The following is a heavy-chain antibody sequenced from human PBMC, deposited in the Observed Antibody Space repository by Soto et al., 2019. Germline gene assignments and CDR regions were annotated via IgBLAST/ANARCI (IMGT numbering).Heavy chain of an antibody. CDR3: ARGGGVGVAGSAAFDM. J-gene: IGHJ3*02. D-gene: IGHD3-3*01. Sequence: QLHLVQSGAVVKKPGASVTVSCSASGYPVTAYYMHWVRQAPGRGLEWMGGINPATGAAKYTQTFQGRVTITRDTSTRTVFMELRGLTPEDTAFFYCARGGGVGVAGSAAFDMWGQGTLVTVSS. CDR2: INPATGAA. V-gene: IGHV1-2*02. CDR1: GYPVTAYY.